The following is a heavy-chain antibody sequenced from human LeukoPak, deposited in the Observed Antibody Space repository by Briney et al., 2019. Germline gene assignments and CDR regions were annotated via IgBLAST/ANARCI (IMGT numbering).Heavy chain of an antibody. CDR3: ANQYYFDY. CDR1: GFTFDDYA. CDR2: ISWNSGSI. Sequence: SLRLSCAASGFTFDDYAMHWVRQAPGKGLEWVSGISWNSGSIGYADSVKGRFTISRDNSKNTLYLQMNSLRAEDTAVYYCANQYYFDYWGQGTLVTVSS. J-gene: IGHJ4*02. V-gene: IGHV3-9*01.